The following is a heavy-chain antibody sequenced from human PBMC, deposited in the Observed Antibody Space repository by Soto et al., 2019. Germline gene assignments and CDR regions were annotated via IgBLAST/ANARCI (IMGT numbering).Heavy chain of an antibody. V-gene: IGHV1-69*06. J-gene: IGHJ2*01. CDR3: SRSLYTSGWVNWYFGL. CDR1: GGSSTNYA. D-gene: IGHD6-19*01. Sequence: QVQLVQSGTEVKKPGSSVKVSCTASGGSSTNYALSWVRQAPGQGLEWMGGIIPVFGTPNYSPNFQDRVTSTADKSTATVYMELTSLRLEDTAMYFCSRSLYTSGWVNWYFGLWGRGTLFTVSS. CDR2: IIPVFGTP.